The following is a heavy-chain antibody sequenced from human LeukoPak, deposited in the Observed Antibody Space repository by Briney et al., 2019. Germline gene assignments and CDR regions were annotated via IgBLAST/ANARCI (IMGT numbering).Heavy chain of an antibody. CDR1: GGSITSVGYY. V-gene: IGHV4-61*02. J-gene: IGHJ4*02. Sequence: PSQTLSLTCTVSGGSITSVGYYWSWIRHPPGKGLEWIVRIYISGSTHYNPSLKRRVTLSLYTSKRQFSPKLSAVCAPHTAVYYCARTTHDYGGNAIDYWGQGTLVTVSS. D-gene: IGHD4-23*01. CDR3: ARTTHDYGGNAIDY. CDR2: IYISGST.